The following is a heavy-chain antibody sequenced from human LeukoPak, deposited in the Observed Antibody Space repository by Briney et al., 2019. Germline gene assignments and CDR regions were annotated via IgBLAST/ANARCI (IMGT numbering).Heavy chain of an antibody. CDR3: ARGTLETNGGIDY. D-gene: IGHD7-27*01. J-gene: IGHJ4*02. CDR1: GFTFSNYA. Sequence: GGSLRLSCAASGFTFSNYAMHWVRQAPGQGLDWVAVISHDGSYKYYADSVKGRFTISRDNSENTLYLHVKSLRAEDTAVYYCARGTLETNGGIDYWGQGTMVTVSS. V-gene: IGHV3-30*04. CDR2: ISHDGSYK.